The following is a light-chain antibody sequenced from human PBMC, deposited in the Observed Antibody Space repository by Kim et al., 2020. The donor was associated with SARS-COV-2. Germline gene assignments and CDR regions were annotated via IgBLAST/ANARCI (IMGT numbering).Light chain of an antibody. CDR2: YDS. J-gene: IGLJ2*01. CDR1: NIGSKS. CDR3: QVCDSGVV. V-gene: IGLV3-21*04. Sequence: VSRATGKKDRMNSGGDNIGSKSGHWYQRKPGQDPVLVIYYDSDRPSGIPERFSGSNSGNTATLTISRVEAGDEADYYCQVCDSGVVFGGGTQLTVL.